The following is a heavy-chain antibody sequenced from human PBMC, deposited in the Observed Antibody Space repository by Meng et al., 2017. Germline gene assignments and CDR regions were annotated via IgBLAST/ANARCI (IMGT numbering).Heavy chain of an antibody. V-gene: IGHV4-31*03. J-gene: IGHJ5*02. CDR1: GGSLCSGGYY. D-gene: IGHD2/OR15-2a*01. CDR2: IYYSGST. CDR3: ARARTTNQSKYRNAYNWFDP. Sequence: QVQLQESGPGLVKPSQTLSLTCTVPGGSLCSGGYYWSWIRQHPGKGLEWIGYIYYSGSTHYNPSLKSRVIMSVDTSKNQFSLKLYSVTAADTAVYYCARARTTNQSKYRNAYNWFDPWGQGTLVTVSS.